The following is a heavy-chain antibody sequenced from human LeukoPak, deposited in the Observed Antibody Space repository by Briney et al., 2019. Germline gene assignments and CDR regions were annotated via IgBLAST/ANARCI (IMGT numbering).Heavy chain of an antibody. Sequence: SETLSLTCTVSGDSIGTFHWSWIRQPPGEGLEWIAQVQHSGRATVSDSLNRRVTISVDTSKNQFSLKVTSVTAADTAVYYCARHKVAETMFRGINSHWSFDIWGRGTLVTVSS. J-gene: IGHJ2*01. CDR2: VQHSGRA. CDR3: ARHKVAETMFRGINSHWSFDI. D-gene: IGHD3-10*01. CDR1: GDSIGTFH. V-gene: IGHV4-59*08.